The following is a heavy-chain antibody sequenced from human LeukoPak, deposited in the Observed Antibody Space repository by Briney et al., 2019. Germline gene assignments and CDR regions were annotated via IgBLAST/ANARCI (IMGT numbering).Heavy chain of an antibody. CDR2: IIPIFGTA. CDR3: ARDTAYSSGRGLCDY. D-gene: IGHD6-19*01. CDR1: GGTFSSYP. V-gene: IGHV1-69*06. Sequence: SVKGSCKASGGTFSSYPFTWVRQAPGQGLEWMGGIIPIFGTANYAQKFQGRVTITADKSTSTAYMELSSLRSEDTAVYYCARDTAYSSGRGLCDYWGQGTLVTVSS. J-gene: IGHJ4*02.